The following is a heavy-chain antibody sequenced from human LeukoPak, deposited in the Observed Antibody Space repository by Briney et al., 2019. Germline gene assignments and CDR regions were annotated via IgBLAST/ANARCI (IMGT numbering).Heavy chain of an antibody. D-gene: IGHD2-2*01. CDR3: ARDHQLQNGNWFDP. CDR2: ISYDGSSK. CDR1: GFTFSSYG. V-gene: IGHV3-30*03. Sequence: GGSLRLSCAASGFTFSSYGMHWVRQAPGKGLEWVAAISYDGSSKYYADSVMGRFSVSRDNSKNTLYLQLSSLRPGDTAVYYCARDHQLQNGNWFDPWGQGTLVTVSS. J-gene: IGHJ5*02.